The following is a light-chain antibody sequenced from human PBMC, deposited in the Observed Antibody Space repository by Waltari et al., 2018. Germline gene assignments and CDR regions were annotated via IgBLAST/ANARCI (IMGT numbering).Light chain of an antibody. CDR2: YDS. CDR3: QVWDTSRDLGV. Sequence: ARITCGGDDIGIKSVHWYQQKPGQAPVLVIYYDSYRPSGIPERFSGSNSANTATLTINRVEAGDEADYYCQVWDTSRDLGVFGTGTKVTVL. V-gene: IGLV3-21*04. J-gene: IGLJ1*01. CDR1: DIGIKS.